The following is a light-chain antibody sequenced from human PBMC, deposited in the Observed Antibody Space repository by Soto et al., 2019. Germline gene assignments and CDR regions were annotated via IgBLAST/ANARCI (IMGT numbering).Light chain of an antibody. CDR2: DAS. J-gene: IGKJ4*01. V-gene: IGKV3D-20*02. Sequence: IVLTQSPGTLSLSPGERATLSCRASQSVSSSYLAWYQQKPGQAPRLIIYDASNRATGIPARFSGSASGTDGTITISSLEKEDGSVYYCQQRSNWTLTFGGGTKVDIK. CDR1: QSVSSSY. CDR3: QQRSNWTLT.